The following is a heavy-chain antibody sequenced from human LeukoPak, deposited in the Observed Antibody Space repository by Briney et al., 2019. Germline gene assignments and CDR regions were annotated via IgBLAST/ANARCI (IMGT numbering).Heavy chain of an antibody. Sequence: GGVLRLSCAASWFTLSSYALGRGRQAPGEGLEWVSAISGSGGSTYYADSVKGRFTISRDNSKNTLYLQMNSLRAEDTAVYYCAKGTLSAGSDYWGQGTLVTVSS. V-gene: IGHV3-23*01. D-gene: IGHD6-13*01. CDR2: ISGSGGST. CDR1: WFTLSSYA. CDR3: AKGTLSAGSDY. J-gene: IGHJ4*02.